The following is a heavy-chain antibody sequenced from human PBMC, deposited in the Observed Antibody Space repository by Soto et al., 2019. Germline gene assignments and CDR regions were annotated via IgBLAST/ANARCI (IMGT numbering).Heavy chain of an antibody. Sequence: QVQLQESGPGLVKPSQTLSLTCTVSGGSISSGGYYWSWIRQHPGKGLEWIGYIYYSGSTYYNPSLKSRVNISVDTSKNQFSLKLSSVAAADTAVYYCAREGGITMVRGVIHDAFDLWGQGTMVTVSS. D-gene: IGHD3-10*01. CDR1: GGSISSGGYY. CDR2: IYYSGST. CDR3: AREGGITMVRGVIHDAFDL. J-gene: IGHJ3*01. V-gene: IGHV4-31*03.